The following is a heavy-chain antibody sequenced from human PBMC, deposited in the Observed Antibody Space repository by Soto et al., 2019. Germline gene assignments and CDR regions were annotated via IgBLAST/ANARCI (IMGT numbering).Heavy chain of an antibody. J-gene: IGHJ4*02. D-gene: IGHD3-3*01. CDR2: ISAYNGNT. CDR1: GYTFTSYG. Sequence: ASVRVSCKSSGYTFTSYGISWVRQAPGQGLEWMGWISAYNGNTNYAQKLQGRVTMTTDTSTSTAYMELRSLRSDDTAVYYCARDRSGYRFDYWGQGTLVTVSS. CDR3: ARDRSGYRFDY. V-gene: IGHV1-18*01.